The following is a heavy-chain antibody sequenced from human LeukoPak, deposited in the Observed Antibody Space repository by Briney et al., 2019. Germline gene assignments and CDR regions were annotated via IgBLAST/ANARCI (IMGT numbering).Heavy chain of an antibody. CDR2: ISGSGGST. Sequence: SWVRQAPGKGLEWVSAISGSGGSTYYADSVKGRFTISRDNSKNTLYLQMNSLRAEDTAVYYCAKDKIRSFPTRTRECSGYDGSVGFDIGGQGTIGTVSS. J-gene: IGHJ3*02. CDR3: AKDKIRSFPTRTRECSGYDGSVGFDI. V-gene: IGHV3-23*01. D-gene: IGHD5-12*01.